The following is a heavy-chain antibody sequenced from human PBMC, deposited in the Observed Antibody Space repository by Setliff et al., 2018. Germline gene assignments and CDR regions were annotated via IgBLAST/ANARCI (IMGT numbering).Heavy chain of an antibody. J-gene: IGHJ4*02. V-gene: IGHV3-48*01. CDR3: ARDLSPYYGSGSYPYNFDY. Sequence: GASVKVSCAASGFIFSTYSMNWVRQAPGKGLEWVSYITSGSSTIYYADSVKGRFTISRDNAKNSLYLQMNSLRAEDTAVYYCARDLSPYYGSGSYPYNFDYWGQGTLVTVSS. CDR1: GFIFSTYS. CDR2: ITSGSSTI. D-gene: IGHD3-10*01.